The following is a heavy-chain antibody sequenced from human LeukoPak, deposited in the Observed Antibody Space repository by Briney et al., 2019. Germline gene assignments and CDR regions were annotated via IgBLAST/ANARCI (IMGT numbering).Heavy chain of an antibody. V-gene: IGHV3-23*01. Sequence: WGSLRLSCAASGFTFSSYAMSWVRQAPGKGLEWVSVISDSGGYTYYADPVKGRFPSSRAHSKNTPYPQRTRLRAEDPAVYYCAKAYCSSIRSYFFNCWGQGTLVTVSS. D-gene: IGHD2-2*01. CDR1: GFTFSSYA. CDR2: ISDSGGYT. J-gene: IGHJ4*02. CDR3: AKAYCSSIRSYFFNC.